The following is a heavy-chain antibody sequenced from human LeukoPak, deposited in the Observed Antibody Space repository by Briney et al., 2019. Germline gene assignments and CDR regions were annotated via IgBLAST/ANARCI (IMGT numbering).Heavy chain of an antibody. J-gene: IGHJ4*02. CDR1: GSISSYY. CDR3: AGLRSTVAWASFDY. V-gene: IGHV4-59*08. D-gene: IGHD4-23*01. CDR2: SYFTGNP. Sequence: SETLSLTCIVSGSISSYYWTWIRQPPGKGLEWIGHSYFTGNPNYNPSLKSRVTISVDPPKDQFSLKLTSVTAADTAVYYCAGLRSTVAWASFDYWGQGILVTVSS.